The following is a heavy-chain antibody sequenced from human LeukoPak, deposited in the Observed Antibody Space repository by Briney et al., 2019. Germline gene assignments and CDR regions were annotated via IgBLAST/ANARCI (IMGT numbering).Heavy chain of an antibody. CDR3: ASPFDFNV. V-gene: IGHV1-2*02. CDR1: GYTFTGYY. J-gene: IGHJ3*01. CDR2: INPKSGGT. D-gene: IGHD3-9*01. Sequence: GASVKVSCKASGYTFTGYYMHWVRQAPGQGLEWIGWINPKSGGTSYAKNFQGRVTMTSDTSINTAYMELSRLRSDDTAVYYCASPFDFNVWGQGTMVTVSS.